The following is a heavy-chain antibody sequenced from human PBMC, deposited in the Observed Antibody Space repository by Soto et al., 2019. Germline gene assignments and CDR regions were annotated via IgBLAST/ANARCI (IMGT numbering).Heavy chain of an antibody. J-gene: IGHJ4*02. V-gene: IGHV1-8*01. CDR3: AAYQQGAGFTK. Sequence: QGQLVQSGAEVKKPGVSVKVSCKTSTYDINWVRQASGQGLEWMGYIIFDSDDTGNAQKFQGRVTLTGDTSISTAYMELSGLTSEDTAIYYCAAYQQGAGFTKWGQGTLVTVSS. D-gene: IGHD2-21*01. CDR2: IIFDSDDT. CDR1: TYD.